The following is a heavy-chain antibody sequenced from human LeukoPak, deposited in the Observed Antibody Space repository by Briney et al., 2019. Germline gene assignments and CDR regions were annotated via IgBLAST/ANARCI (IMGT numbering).Heavy chain of an antibody. J-gene: IGHJ4*02. D-gene: IGHD6-13*01. CDR2: IWNDGSNK. Sequence: GRSLRLSCAASGFTFSNYGMHWVRQAPGKGLEWVAVIWNDGSNKYYADSVKGRFTISRDNSKNTLYLQMNSLRVEDTAVYFCARVTGSSWYIDYWGQGPLVTVSS. V-gene: IGHV3-33*01. CDR3: ARVTGSSWYIDY. CDR1: GFTFSNYG.